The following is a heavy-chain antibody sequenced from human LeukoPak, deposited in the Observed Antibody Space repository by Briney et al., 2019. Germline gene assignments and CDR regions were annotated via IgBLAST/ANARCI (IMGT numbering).Heavy chain of an antibody. CDR1: GGSISSYY. V-gene: IGHV4-59*01. D-gene: IGHD1-1*01. J-gene: IGHJ3*02. CDR3: ARYKGVHAFDI. CDR2: IYYSGST. Sequence: SETLSLTCTVSGGSISSYYWSWIRQPPGKRLEWIGCIYYSGSTNYNPSLKSRVTMSVDTSKNQFSLKLSSVTAADTAVYYCARYKGVHAFDIWGQGTMVTVSS.